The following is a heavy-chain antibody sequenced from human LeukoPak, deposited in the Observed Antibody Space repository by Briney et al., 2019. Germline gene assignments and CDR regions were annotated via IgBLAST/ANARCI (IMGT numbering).Heavy chain of an antibody. V-gene: IGHV7-4-1*02. CDR1: GYTFTSYA. CDR2: INTNTGNP. J-gene: IGHJ4*02. CDR3: ARCSGGIGDYYFDY. D-gene: IGHD4-17*01. Sequence: ASVKVSCKASGYTFTSYAMNWVRQAPGQGLEWMGWINTNTGNPTYAQGFTGRFLFSLDTSVSTTYLQISSLKAEDTAVYYCARCSGGIGDYYFDYWGQGTLVTVSS.